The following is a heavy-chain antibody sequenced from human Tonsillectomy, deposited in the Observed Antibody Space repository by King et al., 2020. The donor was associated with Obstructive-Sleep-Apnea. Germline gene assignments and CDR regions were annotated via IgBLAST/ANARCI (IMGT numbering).Heavy chain of an antibody. CDR1: GGSFRDYY. J-gene: IGHJ4*02. V-gene: IGHV4-34*01. CDR2: INHSGST. CDR3: ARVLGAAGPDYYFDY. D-gene: IGHD1-26*01. Sequence: VQLQQWGTGLLKPSETLSLTCAVYGGSFRDYYWSWIRQPPGKGLEWIGEINHSGSTTFNPSLKSRVTISVDTSRNQFSLKGHSVTAGDTAVYYCARVLGAAGPDYYFDYWGQGTLVTVSS.